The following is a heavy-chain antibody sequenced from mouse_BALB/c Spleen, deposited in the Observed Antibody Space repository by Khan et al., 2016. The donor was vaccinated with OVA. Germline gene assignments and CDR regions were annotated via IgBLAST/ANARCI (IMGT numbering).Heavy chain of an antibody. CDR1: GYSFTSYW. D-gene: IGHD3-1*01. Sequence: QVQLQQPGAELVRPGGSVKLSCKASGYSFTSYWMNWMKQRPGQGLEWIGIIHPSDSETRLNQSFRDTATLTVDNSSSTAYMQLNSPTDEDTAGYDCARGTTTSYWYFDVWGAGTTVTVSS. CDR2: IHPSDSET. CDR3: ARGTTTSYWYFDV. J-gene: IGHJ1*01. V-gene: IGHV1S82*01.